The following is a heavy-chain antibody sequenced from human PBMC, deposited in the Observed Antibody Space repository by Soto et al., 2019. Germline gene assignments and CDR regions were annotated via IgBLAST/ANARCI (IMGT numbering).Heavy chain of an antibody. J-gene: IGHJ4*02. CDR1: GGSVSSGSYY. Sequence: SETLSLTCTVSGGSVSSGSYYWSWIRQPPGKGLEWIGYIYYSGSTNYNPSLKSRVTISVDASKNQFSLKLSSVTAADTAVYYCAREARCSSTSCYDYWGQGTLVTVSS. D-gene: IGHD2-2*01. CDR3: AREARCSSTSCYDY. CDR2: IYYSGST. V-gene: IGHV4-61*01.